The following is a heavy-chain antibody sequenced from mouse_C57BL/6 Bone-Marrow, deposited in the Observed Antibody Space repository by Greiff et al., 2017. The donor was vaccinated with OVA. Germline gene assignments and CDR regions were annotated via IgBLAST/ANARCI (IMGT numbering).Heavy chain of an antibody. CDR1: GYTFTSYW. V-gene: IGHV1-55*01. D-gene: IGHD2-4*01. CDR3: APYDSYFDY. Sequence: QVQLQQPGAELVKPGASVKMSCKASGYTFTSYWITWVKQRPGQGLEWIGRIDPANGNTKYAPKFQGKATITADTSSNTAYLQLSSLTSEDTAIYYCAPYDSYFDYWGQGTTLTVSS. CDR2: IDPANGNT. J-gene: IGHJ2*01.